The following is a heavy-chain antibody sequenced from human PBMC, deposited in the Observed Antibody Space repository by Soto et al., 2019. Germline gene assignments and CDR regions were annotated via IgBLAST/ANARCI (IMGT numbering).Heavy chain of an antibody. J-gene: IGHJ4*02. V-gene: IGHV4-59*08. CDR1: GGSISSDY. D-gene: IGHD3-10*01. CDR3: ARHDGSRSTDY. Sequence: QVQLQESGPGLVKPSGTLSLTCTVSGGSISSDYWNWIRQPPGKGLEWIGYIHSGSTTYSASLRSRVTISVDTSTNQFSVKLSSVTAADTAVYFCARHDGSRSTDYWGQGTLVTVSS. CDR2: IHSGST.